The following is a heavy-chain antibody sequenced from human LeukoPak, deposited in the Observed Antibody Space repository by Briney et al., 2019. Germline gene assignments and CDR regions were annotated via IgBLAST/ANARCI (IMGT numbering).Heavy chain of an antibody. J-gene: IGHJ4*02. V-gene: IGHV3-11*01. Sequence: GGSLRLSCTASGFTFSDYYMNWIRQAPGKGLEWVSYITSGSTIYYADSVKGRFTISRDNSKNTLYLQMNSLRAEDTAVYYCARDMRGYSSGWYTDYWGQGTLVTVSS. D-gene: IGHD6-19*01. CDR1: GFTFSDYY. CDR2: ITSGSTI. CDR3: ARDMRGYSSGWYTDY.